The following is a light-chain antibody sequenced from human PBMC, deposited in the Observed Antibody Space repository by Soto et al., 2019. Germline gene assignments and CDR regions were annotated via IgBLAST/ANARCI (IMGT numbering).Light chain of an antibody. J-gene: IGKJ1*01. Sequence: DIQMTQSPSSLSASVGDRVTITCRASQSITTYLNWYQQTSGEAPKLLIYTAARLQTRVPSRFSCGGSGTDFTLTSSSLQPEDFATYYCQQAYGAPPTFGQGTEVEIK. CDR2: TAA. CDR3: QQAYGAPPT. V-gene: IGKV1-39*01. CDR1: QSITTY.